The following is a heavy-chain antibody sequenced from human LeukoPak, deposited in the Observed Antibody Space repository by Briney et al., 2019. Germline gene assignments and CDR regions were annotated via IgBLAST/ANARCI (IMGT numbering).Heavy chain of an antibody. Sequence: SETLSLTCTASGGSISSYYWSWIRQPPGKELEWIGHIYYSGTTSYNPSLKSRVTVSLDTPKNQFALKLSSVTAADTAVYYCARGVGSSTQVDYYYGMDVWGQGTTVTVSS. CDR1: GGSISSYY. V-gene: IGHV4-59*01. D-gene: IGHD2-2*01. J-gene: IGHJ6*02. CDR2: IYYSGTT. CDR3: ARGVGSSTQVDYYYGMDV.